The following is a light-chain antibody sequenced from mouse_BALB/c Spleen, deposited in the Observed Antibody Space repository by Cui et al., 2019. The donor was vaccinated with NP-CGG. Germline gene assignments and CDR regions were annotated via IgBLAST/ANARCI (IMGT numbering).Light chain of an antibody. CDR1: IGAVTTSNY. CDR2: GTN. CDR3: VLWYSNHWV. V-gene: IGLV1*01. Sequence: QAVVTQESALTTSPGETVTLTCRSSIGAVTTSNYANWVQEKPDHLFTGLIGGTNNRVPGVPARFSGSLIGDKAALTITGAQTEDEAIYICVLWYSNHWVFGGGTKLTVL. J-gene: IGLJ1*01.